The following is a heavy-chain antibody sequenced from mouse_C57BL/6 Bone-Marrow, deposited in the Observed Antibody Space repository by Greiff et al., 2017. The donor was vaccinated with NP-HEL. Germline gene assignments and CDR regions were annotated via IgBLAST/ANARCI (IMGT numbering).Heavy chain of an antibody. CDR1: GYTFTDYY. CDR2: INPYNGGT. J-gene: IGHJ2*01. Sequence: EVQLQQSGPVLVKPGASVKMSCKASGYTFTDYYMNWVKQSHGKSLEWIGVINPYNGGTSYNQKFKGKATLTVDKSSSTAYMELNSLTSEDSAVDDCARCGAGYFDYWGQGTTLTVSS. CDR3: ARCGAGYFDY. V-gene: IGHV1-19*01.